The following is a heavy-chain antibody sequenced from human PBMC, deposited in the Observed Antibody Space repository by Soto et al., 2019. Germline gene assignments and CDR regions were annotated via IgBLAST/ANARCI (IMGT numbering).Heavy chain of an antibody. CDR3: ARGGPEQAKIGSFDY. D-gene: IGHD3-16*01. Sequence: GSLKCSFEPAGYTVIKYYMHWGRQAPGQGLEWIGRIIAIDGSTHCSERFQDRVIITRDTSTSTVYMDLSSLRSEDSAVYYCARGGPEQAKIGSFDYWGQGTLVTVSS. CDR2: IIAIDGST. CDR1: GYTVIKYY. J-gene: IGHJ4*02. V-gene: IGHV1-46*01.